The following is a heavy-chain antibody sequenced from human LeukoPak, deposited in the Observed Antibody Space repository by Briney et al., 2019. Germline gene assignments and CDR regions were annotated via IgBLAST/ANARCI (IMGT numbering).Heavy chain of an antibody. V-gene: IGHV4-59*01. CDR2: IYYTGGT. Sequence: NASETLSLTCTVSGGSISSFYWSWIRQPPGKGPEWIGYIYYTGGTNYNPSLKSRVTISVDTSKNQFSLKLSSVTAADTAVYYCARDVAHDYGDYMFDYWGQGTLVTVSS. D-gene: IGHD4-17*01. J-gene: IGHJ4*02. CDR3: ARDVAHDYGDYMFDY. CDR1: GGSISSFY.